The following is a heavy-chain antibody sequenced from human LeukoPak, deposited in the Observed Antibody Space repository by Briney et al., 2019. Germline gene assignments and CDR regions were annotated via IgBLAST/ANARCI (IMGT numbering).Heavy chain of an antibody. J-gene: IGHJ6*02. Sequence: SQTLSLTCAISGDSVSSNSATWNWIRQSPARGLEWLGRTYYRSKWYNDYAVSMKSRITINPDTSKNQFSLQLNSVTPEDTAVYYCARRKAATFGMDVWGQGTTVTVSS. CDR2: TYYRSKWYN. CDR3: ARRKAATFGMDV. D-gene: IGHD6-13*01. CDR1: GDSVSSNSAT. V-gene: IGHV6-1*01.